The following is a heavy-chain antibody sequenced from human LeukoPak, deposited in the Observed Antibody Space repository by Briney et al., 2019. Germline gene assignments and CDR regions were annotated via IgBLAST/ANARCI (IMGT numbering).Heavy chain of an antibody. D-gene: IGHD3/OR15-3a*01. Sequence: GGSLRLSCAASGFTFDDYTMHWVRQAPGKGLEWVSLISWDGGSTYYADSVKGRFTISRDNSKNTLYLQMNSLRDEDTAMYFCAKYFYSVDDFRPGRRYFDFWGQGTLVTVSS. CDR2: ISWDGGST. J-gene: IGHJ4*02. V-gene: IGHV3-43*01. CDR3: AKYFYSVDDFRPGRRYFDF. CDR1: GFTFDDYT.